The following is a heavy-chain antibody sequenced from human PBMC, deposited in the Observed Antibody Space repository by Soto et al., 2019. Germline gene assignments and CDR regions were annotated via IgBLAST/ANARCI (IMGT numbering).Heavy chain of an antibody. Sequence: QVQLQESGPGLVKPSETLSLTCTVSGGSISSYYWSWIRQPPGKGLEWIGYIYYSGSTNYNPSLKSRVTISVDTSKNQFSLKLSSVTAADTAVYYCARGVDTSFEFDYWGQGTLVTVSS. J-gene: IGHJ4*02. CDR1: GGSISSYY. D-gene: IGHD3-3*01. CDR3: ARGVDTSFEFDY. V-gene: IGHV4-59*01. CDR2: IYYSGST.